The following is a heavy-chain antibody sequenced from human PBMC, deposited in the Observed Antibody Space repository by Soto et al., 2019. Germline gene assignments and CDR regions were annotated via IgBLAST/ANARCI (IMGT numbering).Heavy chain of an antibody. CDR2: INHSGST. Sequence: PSETLSLTCAVYGGSFSGYYWSWIRQPPGKGLEWIGEINHSGSTNYNPSLKSRVTISVDTSKNQFSLKLSSVTAADTAVYYCARGRAYYYGSGPMDVWGKGTTVTSP. CDR1: GGSFSGYY. CDR3: ARGRAYYYGSGPMDV. V-gene: IGHV4-34*01. J-gene: IGHJ6*03. D-gene: IGHD3-10*01.